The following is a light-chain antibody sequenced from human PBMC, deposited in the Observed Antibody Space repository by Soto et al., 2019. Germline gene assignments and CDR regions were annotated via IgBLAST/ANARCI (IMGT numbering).Light chain of an antibody. V-gene: IGKV1-12*01. J-gene: IGKJ4*01. CDR1: RDISSW. CDR2: AAS. CDR3: QQANSFPPT. Sequence: DIQMTQSPSSVSASVGDSVTITCRASRDISSWLACYQQKPGKAPKLLIYAASSLQSGVPSRFSGSGSGTDFTLTTSSLQPEDFATYYCQQANSFPPTFGGGTKVDI.